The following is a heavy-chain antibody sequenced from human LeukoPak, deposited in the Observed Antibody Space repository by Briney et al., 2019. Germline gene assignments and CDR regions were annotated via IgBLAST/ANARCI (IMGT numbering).Heavy chain of an antibody. J-gene: IGHJ4*02. CDR3: ASGSVVTALDQ. V-gene: IGHV4-59*01. CDR2: IYYTGNT. Sequence: KPSETLSLTCAVSGGSITTCYWTWIRQPPGQALEWIGYIYYTGNTKYTPSLESRVTMSIDTSKNESSLKIYSVNAADTAVYFCASGSVVTALDQWGQGTLVTVSS. CDR1: GGSITTCY. D-gene: IGHD2-21*02.